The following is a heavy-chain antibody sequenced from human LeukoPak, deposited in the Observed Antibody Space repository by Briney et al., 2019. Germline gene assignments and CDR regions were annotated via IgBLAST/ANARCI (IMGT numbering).Heavy chain of an antibody. V-gene: IGHV1-46*01. CDR2: INPSGGST. D-gene: IGHD1-20*01. J-gene: IGHJ4*02. CDR1: GYTFTSYY. Sequence: GASVKVSCKASGYTFTSYYMHWVRQAPGQGLEWMGIINPSGGSTSYAQKFQGRVTMTRDTSTSTVYMELSSLRSEDTAVYYCARDPGITGTTGYFDYWGQGTLVTGSS. CDR3: ARDPGITGTTGYFDY.